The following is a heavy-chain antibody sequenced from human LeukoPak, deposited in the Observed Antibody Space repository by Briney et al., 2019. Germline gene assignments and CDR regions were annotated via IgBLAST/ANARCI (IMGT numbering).Heavy chain of an antibody. J-gene: IGHJ6*02. CDR3: ARYQGGGWDV. CDR1: GFTFSTYW. Sequence: GGSLRLSCAASGFTFSTYWMSWVRQAPVKGLEWVANIKQDGSEKYYVDSVKGRFTISRDNAKNSLYLQMNSLRVEDTAVYYCARYQGGGWDVWGQGTAVTVSS. CDR2: IKQDGSEK. D-gene: IGHD6-25*01. V-gene: IGHV3-7*01.